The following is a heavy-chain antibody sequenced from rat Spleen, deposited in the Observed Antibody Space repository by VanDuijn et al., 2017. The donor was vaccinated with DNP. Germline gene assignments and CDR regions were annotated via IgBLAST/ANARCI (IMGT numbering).Heavy chain of an antibody. V-gene: IGHV2-64*01. D-gene: IGHD1-11*01. CDR3: AREVFPCAMDV. CDR2: MWTGGGT. CDR1: GFSLTTYN. J-gene: IGHJ4*01. Sequence: QVQLKETGPDLVQLTQTLSITCTVSGFSLTTYNVHWVRQPPGKGLAWMGAMWTGGGTDYNSALKSRLSISRDTSKSQGFLKLNSRKTDDAAKYFCAREVFPCAMDVWGQGTSVTVSS.